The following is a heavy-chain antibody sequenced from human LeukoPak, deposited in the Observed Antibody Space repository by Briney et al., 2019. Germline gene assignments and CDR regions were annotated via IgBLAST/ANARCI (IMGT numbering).Heavy chain of an antibody. Sequence: GESLKISCKGSGYSFTSYWIGWVRQMPGKGLEWMGIIYPGDSDTRYSPSFQGQVTISADKSISTAYLQWSSLKASDTAMYYCASYYYDSSGYYTGLSYWGQGTLVTVSS. CDR2: IYPGDSDT. CDR3: ASYYYDSSGYYTGLSY. CDR1: GYSFTSYW. D-gene: IGHD3-22*01. V-gene: IGHV5-51*01. J-gene: IGHJ4*02.